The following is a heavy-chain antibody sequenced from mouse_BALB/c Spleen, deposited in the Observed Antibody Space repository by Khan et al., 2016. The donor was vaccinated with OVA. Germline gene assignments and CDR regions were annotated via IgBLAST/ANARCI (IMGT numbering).Heavy chain of an antibody. J-gene: IGHJ3*01. Sequence: QVRLQQSGPGLVQPSQSLSITCTVSGFSLITYGVHWVRQSPGKGLEWLGVIWSDGSTDYNAAFISRLSITKDNSKSQVFFKMTSLQAYDTAIYYCARNSYRYDFTYWGRGTLVTVSA. V-gene: IGHV2-2*01. CDR2: IWSDGST. CDR3: ARNSYRYDFTY. CDR1: GFSLITYG. D-gene: IGHD2-12*01.